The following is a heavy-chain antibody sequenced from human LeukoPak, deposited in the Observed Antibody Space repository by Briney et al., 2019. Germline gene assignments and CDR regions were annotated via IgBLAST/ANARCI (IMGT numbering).Heavy chain of an antibody. V-gene: IGHV1-46*01. CDR2: INPGDYNT. CDR1: GYTFTNYY. CDR3: ARGNDFWNHYYYYMDV. J-gene: IGHJ6*03. Sequence: ASVKVSCKASGYTFTNYYMHWVRQAPGQGLEWMGKINPGDYNTNYAQKFQGRVTMTRDTSTSTVYMELSSLRSEDTAVYYCARGNDFWNHYYYYMDVWGKGTTVTVSS. D-gene: IGHD3-3*01.